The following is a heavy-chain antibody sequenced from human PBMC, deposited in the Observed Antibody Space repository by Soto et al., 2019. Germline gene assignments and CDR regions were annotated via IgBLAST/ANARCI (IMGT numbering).Heavy chain of an antibody. CDR3: AKEGALCSGYFRGDAFDI. CDR2: TYYRSKWYN. J-gene: IGHJ3*02. V-gene: IGHV6-1*01. D-gene: IGHD3-22*01. CDR1: GDSVSSNSAA. Sequence: PSQTLSLTCAISGDSVSSNSAAWNWIRQSPSRGLEWLGRTYYRSKWYNDYAVSVKSRITINPDTSKNQFSLQLDSVTPEDTAVYYCAKEGALCSGYFRGDAFDIWGQGTMVTVSS.